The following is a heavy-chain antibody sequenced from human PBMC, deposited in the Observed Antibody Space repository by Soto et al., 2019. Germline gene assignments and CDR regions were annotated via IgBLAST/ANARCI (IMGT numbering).Heavy chain of an antibody. CDR3: ARSIVVVTALDY. D-gene: IGHD2-21*02. CDR1: GYTFTSYA. CDR2: INAGNGNT. J-gene: IGHJ4*02. Sequence: QVQLVQSGAEEKKPGASVKVSCKASGYTFTSYAMHWVRQAPGQRLEWMGWINAGNGNTKYSQKFQGRVTITRDTSASTAKMELSSLRSEDTAVYYCARSIVVVTALDYWGQGTLVTVSS. V-gene: IGHV1-3*05.